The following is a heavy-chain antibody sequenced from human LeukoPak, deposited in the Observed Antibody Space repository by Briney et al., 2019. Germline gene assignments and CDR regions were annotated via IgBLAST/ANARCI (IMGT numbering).Heavy chain of an antibody. D-gene: IGHD3-3*01. V-gene: IGHV3-48*01. CDR2: ISSSDTR. CDR1: GFTFRRYN. Sequence: GGSLRLSCAPSGFTFRRYNMNWVRQAPGKGLEWVSYISSSDTRYYADSVKGRFTISRDNAKNSLYLQMNSLRAEDTAIYYCARELSSYDFWLWGHGTLVTVSS. J-gene: IGHJ4*01. CDR3: ARELSSYDFWL.